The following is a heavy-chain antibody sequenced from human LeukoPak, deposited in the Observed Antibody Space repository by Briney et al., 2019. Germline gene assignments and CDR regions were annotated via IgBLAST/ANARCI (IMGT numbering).Heavy chain of an antibody. D-gene: IGHD6-19*01. CDR3: AKDITPSAGLAVADYYYFDY. CDR1: GFTFADFA. Sequence: GGSLRLSCAASGFTFADFAMHWVRQAPGKGLEWVSGTSWNSGSIGYADSVKGRFTISRDNAKNSLYPQMNSLRAEDTALYYCAKDITPSAGLAVADYYYFDYWGQGTLVTVSS. J-gene: IGHJ4*02. CDR2: TSWNSGSI. V-gene: IGHV3-9*01.